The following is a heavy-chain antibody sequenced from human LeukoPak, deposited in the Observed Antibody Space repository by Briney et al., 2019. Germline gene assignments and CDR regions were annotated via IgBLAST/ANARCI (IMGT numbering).Heavy chain of an antibody. J-gene: IGHJ6*02. CDR1: GFTVSNNY. V-gene: IGHV3-66*04. CDR3: ARLTSGNGLDV. Sequence: GGSLRLSCAASGFTVSNNYMTWVRQAPGEGLEWVSVIYSDNRTKYADSVKGRFIISKDNSKNTLLFQMNSLRAEDTAVYYCARLTSGNGLDVWGQGTTVTVS. D-gene: IGHD3-3*01. CDR2: IYSDNRT.